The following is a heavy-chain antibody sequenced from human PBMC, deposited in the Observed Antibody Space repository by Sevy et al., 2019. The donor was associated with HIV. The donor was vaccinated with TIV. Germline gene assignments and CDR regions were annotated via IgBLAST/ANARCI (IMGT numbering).Heavy chain of an antibody. CDR3: ARDHEGSSGWYVHFDY. J-gene: IGHJ4*02. V-gene: IGHV7-4-1*02. CDR1: GYTFTTYA. CDR2: INTNTGNP. D-gene: IGHD6-19*01. Sequence: ASVKVSCKASGYTFTTYAMSWVRQAPGQGLEWLGWINTNTGNPTYAQGFTGRFVFSLDTSVSTAYLQISSLKAEDTDVYYCARDHEGSSGWYVHFDYWGQGTLVTVSS.